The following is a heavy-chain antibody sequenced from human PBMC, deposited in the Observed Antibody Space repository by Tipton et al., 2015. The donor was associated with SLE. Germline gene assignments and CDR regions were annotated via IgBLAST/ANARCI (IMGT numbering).Heavy chain of an antibody. J-gene: IGHJ4*02. D-gene: IGHD3-3*01. Sequence: TLSLTCTVSGGSISSYYWSWIRQPPGKGLEWIGYIYYSGSTNYNPSLKSRVTISVDTSKNQFSLKLSSVTAADTAVYYCARGPFWSGYYDYWGQGTLVTVSS. CDR3: ARGPFWSGYYDY. CDR1: GGSISSYY. V-gene: IGHV4-59*01. CDR2: IYYSGST.